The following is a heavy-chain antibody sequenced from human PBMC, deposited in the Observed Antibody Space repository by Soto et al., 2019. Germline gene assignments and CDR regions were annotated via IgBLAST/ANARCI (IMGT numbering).Heavy chain of an antibody. CDR2: VYYTGTT. J-gene: IGHJ4*01. CDR3: ARLGDYYQTFDY. CDR1: GDSNSSYY. D-gene: IGHD3-22*01. Sequence: SETLSLTCTVSGDSNSSYYWSWFRQPPGQGLEWLGYVYYTGTTTYNPSLKSRLTISLDTSKTQFSLKLGSVTAADTAVYYCARLGDYYQTFDYWGQGALVTVS. V-gene: IGHV4-59*08.